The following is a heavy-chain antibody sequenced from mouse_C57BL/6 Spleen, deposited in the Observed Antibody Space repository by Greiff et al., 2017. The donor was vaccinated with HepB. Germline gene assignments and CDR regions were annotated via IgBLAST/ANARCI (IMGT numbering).Heavy chain of an antibody. V-gene: IGHV2-9-1*01. D-gene: IGHD2-5*01. CDR1: GFSLTSYA. J-gene: IGHJ1*03. CDR3: ARNPAYYSNGGYFDV. Sequence: QVQLQQSGPGLVAPSQSLSITCTVSGFSLTSYAISWVRQPPGKGLEWLGVIWTGGGTNYNSALKSRLSISKDNSKSQVFLKMNSLQTDDTARYYCARNPAYYSNGGYFDVWGTGTTVTVSS. CDR2: IWTGGGT.